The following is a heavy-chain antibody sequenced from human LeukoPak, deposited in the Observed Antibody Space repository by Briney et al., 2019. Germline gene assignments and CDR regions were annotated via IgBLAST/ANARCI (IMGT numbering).Heavy chain of an antibody. Sequence: GGSLRLSCAASGFTFSTYPMHWVRQAPGKGLEWVAVTSFDGTTKYYADSVKGRFTVSRDNSKNTLILQMNSLRAEDTAVYYCGRGSSTNCYGGNCFYYYMAVWGKGTTVTVSS. D-gene: IGHD2-2*01. CDR2: TSFDGTTK. J-gene: IGHJ6*03. CDR3: GRGSSTNCYGGNCFYYYMAV. CDR1: GFTFSTYP. V-gene: IGHV3-30*04.